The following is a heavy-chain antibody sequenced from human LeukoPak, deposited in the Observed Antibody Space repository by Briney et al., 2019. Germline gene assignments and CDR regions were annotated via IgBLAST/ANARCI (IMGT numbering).Heavy chain of an antibody. J-gene: IGHJ4*02. CDR3: ARHYYGSGREYFDY. D-gene: IGHD3-10*01. V-gene: IGHV3-23*01. Sequence: GGSLRLSCAASGFTFSSYAMSWVRQAPGKGLEWVSAISGSGGSTYYADSVKGRFTISRDNSKNTLYLQMNSLRAEDTAVYYCARHYYGSGREYFDYWGQGTLVTVSS. CDR2: ISGSGGST. CDR1: GFTFSSYA.